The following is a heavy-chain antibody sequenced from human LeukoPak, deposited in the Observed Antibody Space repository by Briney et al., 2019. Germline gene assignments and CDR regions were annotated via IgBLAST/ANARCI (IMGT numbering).Heavy chain of an antibody. V-gene: IGHV4-61*02. CDR2: IYTSGST. Sequence: PSETLSLTCTVSGGSISSGSYYWSWIRQPAGKGLEWIGRIYTSGSTSYNPSLKSRVTISVDTSKNQFSLRLSSVTAADTAVYYCARTSGYYDSSGYDYWGQGTLVTVSS. CDR1: GGSISSGSYY. D-gene: IGHD3-22*01. CDR3: ARTSGYYDSSGYDY. J-gene: IGHJ4*02.